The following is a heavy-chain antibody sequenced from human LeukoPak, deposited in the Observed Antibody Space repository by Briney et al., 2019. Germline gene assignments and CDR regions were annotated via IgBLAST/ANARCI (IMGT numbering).Heavy chain of an antibody. CDR3: ASLPYYDISTGYYNFDY. V-gene: IGHV4-39*07. Sequence: PSETLSLTCTVSGGSISSSSYYWGWIRQPPGKGLEWIGSIYYSGSTYYNPSLKSRVTISVDTSKNQFSLKLSSVTAADTAVYYCASLPYYDISTGYYNFDYWGQGTLVTVSS. D-gene: IGHD3-9*01. CDR2: IYYSGST. CDR1: GGSISSSSYY. J-gene: IGHJ4*02.